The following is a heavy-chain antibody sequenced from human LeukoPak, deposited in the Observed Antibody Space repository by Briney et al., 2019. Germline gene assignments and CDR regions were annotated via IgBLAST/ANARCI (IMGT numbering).Heavy chain of an antibody. D-gene: IGHD3-3*01. J-gene: IGHJ5*02. CDR1: GYTFTSYD. V-gene: IGHV1-8*01. Sequence: EASVKVSCKASGYTFTSYDINWVRQATGQGLEWMGWMNPNSGNTGYAQKFQGRVTMTRNTSISTAYMELSSLRSEDPAVYYCARGAMYYDFWSGPTSYLFDPWGQGTLVTVSS. CDR2: MNPNSGNT. CDR3: ARGAMYYDFWSGPTSYLFDP.